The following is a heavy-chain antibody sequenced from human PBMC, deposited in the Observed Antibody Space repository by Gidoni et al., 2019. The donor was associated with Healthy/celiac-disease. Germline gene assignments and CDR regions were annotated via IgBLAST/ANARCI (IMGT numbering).Heavy chain of an antibody. V-gene: IGHV1-2*02. CDR3: ARDTESRFGELQIFDY. CDR2: INPNSGGT. J-gene: IGHJ4*02. D-gene: IGHD3-10*01. CDR1: GYTFTGYY. Sequence: QVQLVQSGAEVKKPGASVKVSCKASGYTFTGYYMHWVRQAPGQGLEWMGWINPNSGGTNYAQKFQGRVTMTRDTSISTAYMELSRLRSDDTAVYYCARDTESRFGELQIFDYWGQGTLVTVSS.